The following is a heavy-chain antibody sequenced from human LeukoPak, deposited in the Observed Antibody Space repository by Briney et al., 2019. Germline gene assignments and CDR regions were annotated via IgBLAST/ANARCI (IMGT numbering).Heavy chain of an antibody. V-gene: IGHV3-30*02. CDR1: GFTFSSYG. CDR3: ARVDAYYYYMDV. CDR2: IRYDGTNK. Sequence: GGSLRLSCAASGFTFSSYGMHWVRQAPGKGLEWVAFIRYDGTNKYYADSVKGRFTISRDNSKNTLYLQMNSLRAEDTAVYYCARVDAYYYYMDVWGKGTTVTVSS. J-gene: IGHJ6*03.